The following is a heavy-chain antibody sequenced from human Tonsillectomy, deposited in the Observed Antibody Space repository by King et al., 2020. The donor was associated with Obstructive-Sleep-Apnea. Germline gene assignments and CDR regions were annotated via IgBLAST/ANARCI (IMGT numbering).Heavy chain of an antibody. CDR1: GGSISSYY. V-gene: IGHV4-59*08. Sequence: QLQESGPGLVKPSETLSLTCTVSGGSISSYYWSWIRQPPGKGLEWIGYIYYSGSTNYNPSLKSRVTISVDTSKNQFSLKLSSVTAADTAVYYCARRDTMIVVDGLHDAFDIWGQGTMVTVSS. D-gene: IGHD3-22*01. J-gene: IGHJ3*02. CDR2: IYYSGST. CDR3: ARRDTMIVVDGLHDAFDI.